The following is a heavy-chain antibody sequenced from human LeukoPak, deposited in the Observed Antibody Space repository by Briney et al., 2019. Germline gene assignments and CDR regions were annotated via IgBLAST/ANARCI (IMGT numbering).Heavy chain of an antibody. CDR2: IIPIFGTA. J-gene: IGHJ4*02. CDR3: ATLLGNCGGDCYSDY. D-gene: IGHD2-21*02. Sequence: SVKVSCKASGGTFSSYAISWVRQAPGQGLEWMGGIIPIFGTANYAQKFQGRVTITADESTSTAYMELSSLRSEDTAVYYCATLLGNCGGDCYSDYCGQGTLVTVSS. CDR1: GGTFSSYA. V-gene: IGHV1-69*13.